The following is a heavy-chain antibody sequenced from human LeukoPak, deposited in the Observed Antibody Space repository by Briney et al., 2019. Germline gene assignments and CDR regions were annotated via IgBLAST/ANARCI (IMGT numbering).Heavy chain of an antibody. Sequence: SQTLSLTCAISGDSVSSNSAAWNWIRQSPSRGLEWLGRTYYRSKWYNDYAVSVKSRITINPDTSKNQFSLQLNSVTPKDTAVYYCARVLEGCSGGSCYSGEYYFDYWGQGTLVTVSS. J-gene: IGHJ4*02. D-gene: IGHD2-15*01. CDR2: TYYRSKWYN. CDR1: GDSVSSNSAA. V-gene: IGHV6-1*01. CDR3: ARVLEGCSGGSCYSGEYYFDY.